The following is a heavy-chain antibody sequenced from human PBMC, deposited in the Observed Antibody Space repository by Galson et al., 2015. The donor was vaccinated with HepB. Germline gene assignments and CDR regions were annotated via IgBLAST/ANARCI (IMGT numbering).Heavy chain of an antibody. CDR1: GYSFTSYW. CDR2: IDPSDSYT. Sequence: QSGAEVKKPGESLRISCKGSGYSFTSYWISWVRQMPGKGLEWMGRIDPSDSYTNYSPSFQGHVTISADKSISTAYLQWSSLKASDTAMYYCARAASWQAARGWFDPWGQGTLVTVSS. CDR3: ARAASWQAARGWFDP. D-gene: IGHD2-15*01. J-gene: IGHJ5*02. V-gene: IGHV5-10-1*01.